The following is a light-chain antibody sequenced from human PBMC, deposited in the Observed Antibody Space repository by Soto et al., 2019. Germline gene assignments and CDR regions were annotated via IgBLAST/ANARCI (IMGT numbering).Light chain of an antibody. CDR2: SNN. J-gene: IGLJ3*02. Sequence: QSVLTQPPSASGTPGQRVTISCSGSSSHIGSNAVNWYQQLPGTAPTLLIYSNNQRPSGVPDRFSGSKSGTSASLAVNGLQSEDEADYYCAAWDDSLNGPLFGGGTKLTVL. V-gene: IGLV1-44*01. CDR3: AAWDDSLNGPL. CDR1: SSHIGSNA.